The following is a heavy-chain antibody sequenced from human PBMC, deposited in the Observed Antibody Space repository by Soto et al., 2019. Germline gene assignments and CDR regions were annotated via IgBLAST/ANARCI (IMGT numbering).Heavy chain of an antibody. CDR1: GFSLTSPGMC. CDR3: ARSIRGPRRFNGMDV. Sequence: GSGPTLVNPTETLTLTCTFSGFSLTSPGMCVSWIRQSPGKALEWLALIERDDDDKYYSTSLETRLTISKDTRKNQVVLTMANMEPADTATYYCARSIRGPRRFNGMDVWGQGTTVTVSS. J-gene: IGHJ6*02. D-gene: IGHD1-20*01. V-gene: IGHV2-70*13. CDR2: IERDDDDK.